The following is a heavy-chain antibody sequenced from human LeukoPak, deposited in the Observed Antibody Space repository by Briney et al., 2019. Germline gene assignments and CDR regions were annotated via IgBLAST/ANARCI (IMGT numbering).Heavy chain of an antibody. J-gene: IGHJ4*02. CDR1: GFTFSSYS. CDR3: ARDSDSYDY. Sequence: GGSLRLPCAASGFTFSSYSMNWVRQAPGKGLEWVSYISSSSSTIYYADSVKGRFTISRDKAKNSLYLQMNSLRAEDTAVYYCARDSDSYDYWGQGTLVTVSS. D-gene: IGHD2-15*01. CDR2: ISSSSSTI. V-gene: IGHV3-48*01.